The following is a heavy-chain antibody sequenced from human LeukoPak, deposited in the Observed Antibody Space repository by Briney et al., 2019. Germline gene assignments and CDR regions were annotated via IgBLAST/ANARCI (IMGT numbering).Heavy chain of an antibody. J-gene: IGHJ4*02. CDR2: ISYDGSNK. Sequence: GGSLRLSCAASGFTFSSYAMPWVRQAPGKGLEWVAVISYDGSNKYYADSVKGRFTISRDNSKNTLYLQMNSLRAEDTAVYYCARGDCSSTSCYDYWGQGTLVTVSS. CDR1: GFTFSSYA. CDR3: ARGDCSSTSCYDY. D-gene: IGHD2-2*01. V-gene: IGHV3-30-3*01.